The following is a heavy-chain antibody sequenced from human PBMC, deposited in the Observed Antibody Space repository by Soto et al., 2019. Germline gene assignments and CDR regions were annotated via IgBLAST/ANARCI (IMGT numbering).Heavy chain of an antibody. V-gene: IGHV1-18*01. Sequence: QVQLVQSGAEVKKPGASVKVSCKASGYAFTSYGISWVRQAPGQGLEWMGWISAYNGNTNYAQKLQGRVTMTTDTSPRTAYMELRSLRSDDTAVYYCAGDGEGVAAAGTAWYFDLWGRGTLVTVSS. CDR3: AGDGEGVAAAGTAWYFDL. CDR1: GYAFTSYG. CDR2: ISAYNGNT. J-gene: IGHJ2*01. D-gene: IGHD6-13*01.